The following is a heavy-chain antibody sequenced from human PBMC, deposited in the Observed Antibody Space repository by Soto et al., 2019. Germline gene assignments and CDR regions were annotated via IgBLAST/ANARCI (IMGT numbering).Heavy chain of an antibody. CDR3: ARLVLGYDFWRGYSGDY. CDR1: GYTFTSYG. J-gene: IGHJ4*02. V-gene: IGHV1-18*01. D-gene: IGHD3-3*01. CDR2: ISAYNGNT. Sequence: ASVKVSCKASGYTFTSYGISWVRQAPGQGLEWMGWISAYNGNTNYAQKLQGRVTMTTDTSTSTAYMELRSLRSDDTAVYYCARLVLGYDFWRGYSGDYWGQGTLVTVSS.